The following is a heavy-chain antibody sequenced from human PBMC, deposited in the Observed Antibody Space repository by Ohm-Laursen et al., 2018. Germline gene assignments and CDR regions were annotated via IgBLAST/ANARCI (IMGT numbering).Heavy chain of an antibody. V-gene: IGHV3-15*01. Sequence: SPRLSCAAFGFTFSSFAMYWVRQAPGKGLEWVALINSKSDGGTTHYAAPVKGRFTISREDSKNTLYLQMNSLRAEDTAVYYCATQTTVTTRAFDIWGQGTMVTVSS. J-gene: IGHJ3*02. D-gene: IGHD4-17*01. CDR1: GFTFSSFA. CDR2: INSKSDGGTT. CDR3: ATQTTVTTRAFDI.